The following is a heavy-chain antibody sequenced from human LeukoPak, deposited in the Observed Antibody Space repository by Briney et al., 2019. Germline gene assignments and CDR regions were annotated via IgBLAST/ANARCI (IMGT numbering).Heavy chain of an antibody. CDR3: ARFKYYYDSSDAFDI. D-gene: IGHD3-22*01. Sequence: SETLSLTCTVSGGSISSSSYYWGWIRQPPGKGLEWIGSIYYSGSTYYNPSLKSRVTISVDTSKSQFSLKLSSVTAADTAVYYCARFKYYYDSSDAFDIWGQGTMVTVSS. CDR1: GGSISSSSYY. J-gene: IGHJ3*02. CDR2: IYYSGST. V-gene: IGHV4-39*01.